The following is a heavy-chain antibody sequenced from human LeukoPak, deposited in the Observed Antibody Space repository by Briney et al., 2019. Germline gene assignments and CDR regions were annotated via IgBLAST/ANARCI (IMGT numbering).Heavy chain of an antibody. D-gene: IGHD3-22*01. CDR1: GYTFTSYG. V-gene: IGHV1-18*01. CDR3: AREEGYDSSGYSLSTFDY. Sequence: ASVKVSCKASGYTFTSYGISWVRQAPGQGLEWMGWISAYNGNTNYAQKPQGRVTMTTDTSTSTAYMELRSLRSDDTAVYYCAREEGYDSSGYSLSTFDYWGQGTLVTVSS. CDR2: ISAYNGNT. J-gene: IGHJ4*02.